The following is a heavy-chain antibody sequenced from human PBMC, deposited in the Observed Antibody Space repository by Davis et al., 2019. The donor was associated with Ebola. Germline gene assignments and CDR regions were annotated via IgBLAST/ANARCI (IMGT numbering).Heavy chain of an antibody. J-gene: IGHJ4*02. Sequence: ASVKVSCKASGCTFISYAINWVRQATGQGLEWMGWMNPNSGNTGYAQKFQGRVTMTRNTSISTAYMELSSLRSEDTAVYYCARGWIRYCSGGSCYSIRYYFDYWGQGTLVTVSS. V-gene: IGHV1-8*02. CDR3: ARGWIRYCSGGSCYSIRYYFDY. D-gene: IGHD2-15*01. CDR1: GCTFISYA. CDR2: MNPNSGNT.